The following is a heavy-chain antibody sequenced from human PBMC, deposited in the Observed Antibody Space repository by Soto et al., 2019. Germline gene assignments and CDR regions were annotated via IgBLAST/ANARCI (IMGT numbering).Heavy chain of an antibody. CDR1: GGSISSYY. V-gene: IGHV4-59*01. CDR3: AREGGYCISTSCYQNYGMDV. D-gene: IGHD2-2*01. Sequence: QVQLQESGPGLVKPSETLSLTCTVSGGSISSYYWSWIRQPPGKGLEWIGYIYYSGSTNYNPSLKSRVTISVDTSKNQFSLKLSSVTAADTAVYYCAREGGYCISTSCYQNYGMDVWGQGTTVTVSS. CDR2: IYYSGST. J-gene: IGHJ6*02.